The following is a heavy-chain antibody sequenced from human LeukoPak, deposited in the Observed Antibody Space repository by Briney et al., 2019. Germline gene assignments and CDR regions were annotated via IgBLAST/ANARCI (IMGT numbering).Heavy chain of an antibody. D-gene: IGHD6-13*01. CDR1: RGSISTTSFY. CDR2: IYYSGST. V-gene: IGHV4-39*01. CDR3: ARQTYSTYKWFDP. Sequence: SGTLSLTCIVSRGSISTTSFYWGWLRQPPGKALEWIGNIYYSGSTDYNPSLKSRVTIAVDTSKNQFSLKLSSVTAADTAVYYCARQTYSTYKWFDPWGQGTLVTVSS. J-gene: IGHJ5*02.